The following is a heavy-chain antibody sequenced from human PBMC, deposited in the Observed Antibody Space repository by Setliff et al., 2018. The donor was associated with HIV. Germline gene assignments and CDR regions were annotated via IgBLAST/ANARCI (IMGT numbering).Heavy chain of an antibody. CDR1: GGSFSGYY. Sequence: LSLTCAVYGGSFSGYYWSWIRQPPGKGLEWIGEINHSGSTNYNPSLKSRVTISVDTSKKQFSLKLSSVTAADTAVYYCARWRDNWNSGFDYWGQGTLVTRLL. V-gene: IGHV4-34*01. CDR2: INHSGST. CDR3: ARWRDNWNSGFDY. J-gene: IGHJ4*02. D-gene: IGHD1-7*01.